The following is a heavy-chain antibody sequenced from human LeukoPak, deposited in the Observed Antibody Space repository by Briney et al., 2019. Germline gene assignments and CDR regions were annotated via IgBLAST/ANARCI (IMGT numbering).Heavy chain of an antibody. CDR3: ARHDFWSGYGY. V-gene: IGHV4-59*01. Sequence: SETLSLTCTVSGGSISSYYWSWIRQPPGKGLEWIGYIYYSGSTNYNPSLKSRVTISVDTSKNQFSLKLSSVTAADTAVYYCARHDFWSGYGYWGQGTLVTVSS. CDR1: GGSISSYY. D-gene: IGHD3-3*01. J-gene: IGHJ4*02. CDR2: IYYSGST.